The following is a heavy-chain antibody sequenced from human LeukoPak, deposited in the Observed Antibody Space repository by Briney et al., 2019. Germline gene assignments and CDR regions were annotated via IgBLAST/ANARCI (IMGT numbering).Heavy chain of an antibody. D-gene: IGHD2-2*01. V-gene: IGHV1-2*02. CDR1: GYTFTGYY. CDR2: INPNSGGT. CDR3: AAAGYCSSTSCPPAGP. Sequence: ASVKVSCKASGYTFTGYYMHWVRQAPGQGLEWMGWINPNSGGTNYAQKFQGRVTMTRDTSISTAYMELSSLRSEDTAVYYCAAAGYCSSTSCPPAGPWGQGTLVTVSS. J-gene: IGHJ5*02.